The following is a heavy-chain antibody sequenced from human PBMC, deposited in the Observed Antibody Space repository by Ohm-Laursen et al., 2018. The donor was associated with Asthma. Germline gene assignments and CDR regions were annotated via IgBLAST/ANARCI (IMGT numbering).Heavy chain of an antibody. D-gene: IGHD4-17*01. CDR1: GYTFTGYY. CDR2: INPNSGGT. CDR3: ARAPSSDYVFQH. J-gene: IGHJ1*01. V-gene: IGHV1-2*06. Sequence: GASVKVSCKASGYTFTGYYMHWVRQAPGQGLEWMGRINPNSGGTNYAQKFQGRVTMTRDTSISTAYMKLSSLRSEDTAVYYCARAPSSDYVFQHWGQGTLVTVSS.